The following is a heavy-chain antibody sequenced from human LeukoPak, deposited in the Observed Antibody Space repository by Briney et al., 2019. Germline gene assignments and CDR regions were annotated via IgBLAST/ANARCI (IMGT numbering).Heavy chain of an antibody. CDR2: INSDGTST. CDR3: AREVKLYDFMDV. J-gene: IGHJ6*03. CDR1: GFTFSSYW. D-gene: IGHD3-3*01. V-gene: IGHV3-74*01. Sequence: GGSLRLSCAASGFTFSSYWMHWVRQAPGKGLVWVSRINSDGTSTTYADSVKGRFTNSRDNAKNTLYLQMNSLRAEDTAVYYCAREVKLYDFMDVWGKGTTVTVSS.